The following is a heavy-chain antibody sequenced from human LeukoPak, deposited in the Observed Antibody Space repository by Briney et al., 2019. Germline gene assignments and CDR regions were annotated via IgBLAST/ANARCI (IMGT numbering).Heavy chain of an antibody. CDR1: GFTFSSYG. D-gene: IGHD3-10*01. J-gene: IGHJ5*02. CDR2: INPNGGGT. CDR3: ARSTVVRRPSGWFDP. Sequence: PGGSLRLSCAASGFTFSSYGMHWVRQAPGQGLEWMGWINPNGGGTNYAQKFQGWVTMTRDTSISTAYMELSRLRSDDTAVYYCARSTVVRRPSGWFDPWGQGTLVTVSS. V-gene: IGHV1-2*04.